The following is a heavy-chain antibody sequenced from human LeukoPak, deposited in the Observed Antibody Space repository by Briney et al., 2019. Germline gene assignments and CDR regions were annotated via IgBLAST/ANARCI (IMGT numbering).Heavy chain of an antibody. CDR1: GGSISSGGYY. CDR3: ARAGSGYYYADY. Sequence: TLSLTCTVSGGSISSGGYYWSWIRQHPGKGLEWIGYIYYRGSTYYNPSLKSRVTISVDTSKNQFSLKLSSVTAADTAVYYCARAGSGYYYADYWGQGTLVTVSS. V-gene: IGHV4-31*03. J-gene: IGHJ4*02. D-gene: IGHD3-22*01. CDR2: IYYRGST.